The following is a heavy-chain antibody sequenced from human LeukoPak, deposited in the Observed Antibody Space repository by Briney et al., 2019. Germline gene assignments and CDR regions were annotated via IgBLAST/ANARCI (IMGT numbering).Heavy chain of an antibody. CDR2: IYHTGKS. CDR3: ARDKYGVRGVIKAIALCDP. D-gene: IGHD3-10*01. CDR1: GYSISSGYY. V-gene: IGHV4-38-2*02. Sequence: SETLSLTCSVSGYSISSGYYWDWIRQPPGQGLEWIASIYHTGKSYYNPSLKSRVTISVDTSKNQFSLKLSSVTAADTAVYYCARDKYGVRGVIKAIALCDPWGQGTLVTVSS. J-gene: IGHJ5*02.